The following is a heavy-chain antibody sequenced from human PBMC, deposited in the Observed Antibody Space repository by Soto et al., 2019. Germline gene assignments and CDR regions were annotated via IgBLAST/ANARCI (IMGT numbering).Heavy chain of an antibody. Sequence: QVQLVQSGAEVKKPGASVKVSCKASGYTFTSYGISWVRQAPGQGLEWMGWISAYNGNTNYVQKLQGRVTMTTDTSTRTAYMELRSLRSDDTAVYYCARETQAGIAAAAHEDYWGQGTLVTVSS. D-gene: IGHD6-13*01. V-gene: IGHV1-18*01. CDR1: GYTFTSYG. J-gene: IGHJ4*02. CDR2: ISAYNGNT. CDR3: ARETQAGIAAAAHEDY.